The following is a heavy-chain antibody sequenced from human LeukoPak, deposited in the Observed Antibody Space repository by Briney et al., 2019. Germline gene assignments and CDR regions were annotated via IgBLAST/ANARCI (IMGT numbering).Heavy chain of an antibody. CDR1: GASISSYY. D-gene: IGHD3-22*01. CDR3: ARDYFDSSGYYGRGGYYYMDV. V-gene: IGHV4-4*07. Sequence: SETLSLTCTVSGASISSYYWSWIRQPAGKGLKWIGRIYTIGSTNYNPSVKSRVTISVDKSKNQFSLKLSSVTAADTAVYYCARDYFDSSGYYGRGGYYYMDVWGKGTTVTVSS. J-gene: IGHJ6*03. CDR2: IYTIGST.